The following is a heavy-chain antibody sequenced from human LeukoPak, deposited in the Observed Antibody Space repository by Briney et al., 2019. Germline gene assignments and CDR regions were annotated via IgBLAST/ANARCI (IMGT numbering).Heavy chain of an antibody. CDR2: ISAYNGNT. J-gene: IGHJ6*03. Sequence: AASVKVSCKASGYTFTSYGISWVRQAPGQGLGWMGWISAYNGNTNYAQKLQGRVTMTTDTSTSTAYMELRSLRSDDTAVYYCAVSGLERLPGYYYYYMDVWGKGTTVSISS. V-gene: IGHV1-18*01. CDR3: AVSGLERLPGYYYYYMDV. D-gene: IGHD1-1*01. CDR1: GYTFTSYG.